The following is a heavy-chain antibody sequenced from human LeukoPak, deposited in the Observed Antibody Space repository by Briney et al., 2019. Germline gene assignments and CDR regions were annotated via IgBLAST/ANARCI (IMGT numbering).Heavy chain of an antibody. CDR2: IREDGSEK. J-gene: IGHJ6*03. D-gene: IGHD4-17*01. V-gene: IGHV3-7*01. CDR1: GFTFSSYW. CDR3: VTGGVEVTTPHYYYYMDV. Sequence: PGGSLRLSCAASGFTFSSYWMSWVRQAPGKGLEWVAIIREDGSEKYYVDSVKGRFTISRDNAKNSLYLQMSSLRAEDTAVYYCVTGGVEVTTPHYYYYMDVWGEGTTVTVSS.